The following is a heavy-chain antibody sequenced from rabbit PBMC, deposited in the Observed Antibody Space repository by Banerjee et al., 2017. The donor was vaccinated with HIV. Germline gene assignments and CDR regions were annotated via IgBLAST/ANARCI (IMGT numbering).Heavy chain of an antibody. D-gene: IGHD8-1*01. CDR3: ARSDSSYYYGMDL. Sequence: QSLEESGGDLVKPGASLTLTCTASGFSFTNIYWPCWVRQAPGKGLEWIACIDAGSSGSTYYATWAKGRFTISKTSSTTVTLQITSLTAADTATYFCARSDSSYYYGMDLWGQGTLVTVS. J-gene: IGHJ6*01. V-gene: IGHV1S40*01. CDR1: GFSFTNIYW. CDR2: IDAGSSGST.